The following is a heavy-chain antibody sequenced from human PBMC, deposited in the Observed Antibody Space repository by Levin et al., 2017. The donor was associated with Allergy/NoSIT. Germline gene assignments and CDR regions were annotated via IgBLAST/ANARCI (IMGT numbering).Heavy chain of an antibody. CDR2: LDSSINT. CDR3: ARAPLYLGFDI. Sequence: GGSLRLSCTASGFTVSNNYMAWVRQAPGKGLEWVSLLDSSINTYYTDSVKGRFTISRDNARNTLYLQMNSLRVDDTAVYYCARAPLYLGFDIWGQGALVSVSS. D-gene: IGHD2-2*02. J-gene: IGHJ3*02. V-gene: IGHV3-53*01. CDR1: GFTVSNNY.